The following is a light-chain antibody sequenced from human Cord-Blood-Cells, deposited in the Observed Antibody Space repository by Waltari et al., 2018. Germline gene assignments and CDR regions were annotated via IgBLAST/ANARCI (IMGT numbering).Light chain of an antibody. J-gene: IGLJ3*02. CDR2: SNN. CDR1: SSNTGSNT. CDR3: AAWDDSLNGPV. Sequence: QSVLTQPPSASGTPGQRVTTPCSGSSSNTGSNTVNWYQQLPGTAPKLLIYSNNQRPSGVPDRFSGSKSGTSASLAISGLQSEDEADYYCAAWDDSLNGPVFGGGTKLTVL. V-gene: IGLV1-44*01.